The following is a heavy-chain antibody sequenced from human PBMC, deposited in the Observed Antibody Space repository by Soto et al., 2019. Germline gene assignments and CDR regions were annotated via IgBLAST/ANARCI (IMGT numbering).Heavy chain of an antibody. CDR1: GGSISSSSYY. CDR2: IYYSGST. D-gene: IGHD6-19*01. CDR3: AGPSGWSDY. J-gene: IGHJ4*02. V-gene: IGHV4-39*01. Sequence: SETLSLTCTVSGGSISSSSYYWGWIRQPPGKGLEWIGSIYYSGSTYYNPSLKSRVTISVDTSKNQFSLKLSSVTAADTAVYYCAGPSGWSDYWGQGTLVTVSS.